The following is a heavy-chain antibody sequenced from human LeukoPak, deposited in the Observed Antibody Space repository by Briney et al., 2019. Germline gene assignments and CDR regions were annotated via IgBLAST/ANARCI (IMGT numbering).Heavy chain of an antibody. D-gene: IGHD4-17*01. V-gene: IGHV3-30*03. CDR1: GFTVSSNY. CDR3: VTVTTSAY. Sequence: GGSLRLSCAASGFTVSSNYMSWVRQAPGKGLEWVAVISYDGSNKYYADSVKGRFTISRDNSKNTLYLQMNSLRAEDTAVYYCVTVTTSAYWGQGTLVTVSS. CDR2: ISYDGSNK. J-gene: IGHJ4*02.